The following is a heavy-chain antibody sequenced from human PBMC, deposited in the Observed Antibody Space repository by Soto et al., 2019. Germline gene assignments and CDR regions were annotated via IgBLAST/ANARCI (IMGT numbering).Heavy chain of an antibody. D-gene: IGHD3-3*01. J-gene: IGHJ5*02. CDR2: IAYDGSNK. CDR1: GFTFSSYG. CDR3: AKEAITYYVFWSGYSNWFDP. V-gene: IGHV3-30*18. Sequence: QVQLVEYVGGVVQPGRSLRLSCAASGFTFSSYGMHWVRQAPVKGLEWGAVIAYDGSNKYYADSVKGRFTISRDNSKNKLYLQMNSLRAEDTAVYYCAKEAITYYVFWSGYSNWFDPWGQGTLVTVSS.